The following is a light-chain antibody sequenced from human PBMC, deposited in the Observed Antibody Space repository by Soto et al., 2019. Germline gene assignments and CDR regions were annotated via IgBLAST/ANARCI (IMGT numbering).Light chain of an antibody. CDR3: CSYAGSRIVV. Sequence: QSALTQPASVSGSPGQSITISCTGSSSDVGTYNLVSWYQQHPGKAPKFMIYEGTKRPSGISNRFSGSISGNTASLTISGLQAEDEADYYCCSYAGSRIVVFGGGTKLTVL. CDR1: SSDVGTYNL. CDR2: EGT. J-gene: IGLJ2*01. V-gene: IGLV2-23*01.